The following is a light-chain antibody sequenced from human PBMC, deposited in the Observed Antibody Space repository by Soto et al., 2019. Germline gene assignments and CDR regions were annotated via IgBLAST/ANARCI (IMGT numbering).Light chain of an antibody. CDR3: QQYNNWPPALT. V-gene: IGKV3-15*01. Sequence: TVMTQSPVSRCGSPGDTAALSCRASQRVSSHLAWYQQKPGQAPRLLIYAASTRATGIPVRFSGSGSETEFPLTIRSLQSEDSALYYCQQYNNWPPALTFGGGTKVDIK. CDR1: QRVSSH. CDR2: AAS. J-gene: IGKJ4*01.